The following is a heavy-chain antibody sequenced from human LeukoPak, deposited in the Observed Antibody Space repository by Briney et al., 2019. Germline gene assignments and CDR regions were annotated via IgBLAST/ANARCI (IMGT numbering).Heavy chain of an antibody. J-gene: IGHJ6*03. CDR3: TREVIVGALFYYYYYMDV. CDR2: ISSSSTI. Sequence: PGGSLRLSCAASGFTFSSYSMNWVRQAPGKGLEWVSYISSSSTIYYADSVKGRFTISRDNAKNSLYLQMNSLRAEDTAVYYCTREVIVGALFYYYYYMDVWGKGTTVTVSS. D-gene: IGHD1-26*01. CDR1: GFTFSSYS. V-gene: IGHV3-48*04.